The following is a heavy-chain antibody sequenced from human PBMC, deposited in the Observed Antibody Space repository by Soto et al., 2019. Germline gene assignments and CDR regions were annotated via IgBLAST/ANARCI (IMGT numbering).Heavy chain of an antibody. CDR1: GFMFSSYG. CDR3: AKDPSTGPPDC. J-gene: IGHJ4*02. CDR2: IHPSGGST. D-gene: IGHD3-9*01. Sequence: EVQLLESGGDLVQPGGSLRLSCAAAGFMFSSYGMSWVRQAPGKGLQWVATIHPSGGSTHYAESVRGRFTISRDNSRDTLYLQMHSLRAEDTAVYYCAKDPSTGPPDCWGQGALVTVSS. V-gene: IGHV3-23*01.